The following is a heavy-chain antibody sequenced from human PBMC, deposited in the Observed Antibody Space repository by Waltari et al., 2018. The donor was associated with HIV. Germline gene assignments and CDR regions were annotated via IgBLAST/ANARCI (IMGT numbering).Heavy chain of an antibody. CDR2: LFYSGST. CDR3: ARLQGWELIGSAAFDI. V-gene: IGHV4-39*01. D-gene: IGHD1-26*01. Sequence: QMQLQESGPGLVKPSETLSLTCTVSGGSIGRSSHFWGWVRQHPGKGLEWIGTLFYSGSTDYNPSLKSRVTISVDTSKNQFSLKMSSVTAADTAVYYCARLQGWELIGSAAFDIWGQGTMVTVSS. CDR1: GGSIGRSSHF. J-gene: IGHJ3*02.